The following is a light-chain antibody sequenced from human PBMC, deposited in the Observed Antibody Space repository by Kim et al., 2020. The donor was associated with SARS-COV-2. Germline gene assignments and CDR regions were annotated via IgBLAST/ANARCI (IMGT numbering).Light chain of an antibody. CDR2: GAS. J-gene: IGKJ1*01. V-gene: IGKV3D-7*01. CDR3: QQDYNLPL. Sequence: PGERVTLSCRASQSVSSSYLTWYQQKPGQAPRLLIYGASTRATSIPARFSGSGSGTDFTLTISRLKPEDFAVYYCQQDYNLPLFGQGTKVDI. CDR1: QSVSSSY.